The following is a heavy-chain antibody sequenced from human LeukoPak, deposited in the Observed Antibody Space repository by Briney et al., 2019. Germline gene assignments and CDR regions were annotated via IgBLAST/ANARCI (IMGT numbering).Heavy chain of an antibody. J-gene: IGHJ3*02. CDR3: AREAPNYYDSSGAFDI. CDR2: INAGNGNT. V-gene: IGHV1-3*01. D-gene: IGHD3-22*01. CDR1: GYTFTSYA. Sequence: ASLKVSCKASGYTFTSYAMHWVRQAPGQRLEWMGWINAGNGNTKYSQKFQGRVTITRDTSASTAYMELSSLRSEDTAVYYCAREAPNYYDSSGAFDIWGQGTMVTVSS.